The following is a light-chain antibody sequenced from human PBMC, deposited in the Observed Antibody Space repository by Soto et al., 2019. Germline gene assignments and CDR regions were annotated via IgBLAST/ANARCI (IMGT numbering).Light chain of an antibody. J-gene: IGKJ1*01. CDR1: EIVSRN. CDR3: QQYNSWLWT. CDR2: GAS. V-gene: IGKV3-15*01. Sequence: EMVVTQSPATLSVSPGERVTLSCRASEIVSRNLAWYQQKPGQAPRLLIYGASTRATGIPARFSGSGSGTEFTLIISSLQSEDSAVYYCQQYNSWLWTFGQGTKVDIK.